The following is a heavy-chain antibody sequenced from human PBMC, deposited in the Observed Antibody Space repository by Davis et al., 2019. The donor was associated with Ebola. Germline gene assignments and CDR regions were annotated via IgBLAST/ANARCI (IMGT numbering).Heavy chain of an antibody. V-gene: IGHV1-2*02. D-gene: IGHD2-2*01. J-gene: IGHJ5*02. CDR3: ARDTRGYCSSVSCPPEFDP. CDR2: INPNSGGI. CDR1: GYIFRDFG. Sequence: ASVKVSCKASGYIFRDFGITWVRQAPGQGLEWMGWINPNSGGINYAQKFQGRVTMTRDTSISTAYMELSRLRSDDTAIYYCARDTRGYCSSVSCPPEFDPWGQGTLVTVSS.